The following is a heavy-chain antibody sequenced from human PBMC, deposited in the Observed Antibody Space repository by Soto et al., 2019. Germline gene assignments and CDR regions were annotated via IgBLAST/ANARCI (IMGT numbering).Heavy chain of an antibody. J-gene: IGHJ4*02. CDR1: GGSFSGYY. V-gene: IGHV4-34*01. CDR2: INHSGST. Sequence: SETLSLTCAVYGGSFSGYYWSWIRQPPGKGLEWIGEINHSGSTNYNPSLKSRVTISVDTSKNQFSLKLSSVTAADTAVYYCARGPLDFWSGYYAKYYFDYWGQGTLVTVSS. CDR3: ARGPLDFWSGYYAKYYFDY. D-gene: IGHD3-3*01.